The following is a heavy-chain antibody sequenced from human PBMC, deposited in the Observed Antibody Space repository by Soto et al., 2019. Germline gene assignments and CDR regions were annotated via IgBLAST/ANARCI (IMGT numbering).Heavy chain of an antibody. CDR3: ARGEGYIREVTFYYHGMDV. CDR2: MNHDGIT. J-gene: IGHJ6*02. D-gene: IGHD3-10*01. Sequence: QVQLRQWGAGLLKPSETLSLTCGVYGGSFTGYYWTWIRQPPGKRLAWIGEMNHDGITNYNPSLRSRVARTLDTSQIQFSLRLTSVTASDTAVYFWARGEGYIREVTFYYHGMDVWGQGTTVTVSS. CDR1: GGSFTGYY. V-gene: IGHV4-34*01.